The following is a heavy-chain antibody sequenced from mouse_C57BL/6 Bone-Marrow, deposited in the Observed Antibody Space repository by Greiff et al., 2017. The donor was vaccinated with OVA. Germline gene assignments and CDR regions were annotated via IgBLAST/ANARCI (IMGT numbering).Heavy chain of an antibody. D-gene: IGHD2-2*01. CDR2: INPSTGGT. J-gene: IGHJ1*03. CDR3: ARRGLPGGYFDV. Sequence: DVQLVESGPELVKPGASVKISCKASGYSFTGYYMNWVKQSPEKSLEWIGEINPSTGGTTYNQKFKAKATLTVDKSSSTAYMQLKSLTSEDSAVYYCARRGLPGGYFDVWGTGTTVTVSS. CDR1: GYSFTGYY. V-gene: IGHV1-42*01.